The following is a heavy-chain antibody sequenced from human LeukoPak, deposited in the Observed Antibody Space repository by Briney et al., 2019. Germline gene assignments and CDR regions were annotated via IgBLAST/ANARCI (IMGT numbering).Heavy chain of an antibody. CDR3: AKDLWLALDY. CDR2: IQNDGNNK. J-gene: IGHJ4*02. V-gene: IGHV3-30*02. Sequence: GGSLRLSCAASGFTFSGYAMSWVRQAPGKGLEWVAFIQNDGNNKFYADSVKGRFTISRDNSKNTLYLQMNSLRAEDTAVYYCAKDLWLALDYWGQGTLVTVSS. D-gene: IGHD6-19*01. CDR1: GFTFSGYA.